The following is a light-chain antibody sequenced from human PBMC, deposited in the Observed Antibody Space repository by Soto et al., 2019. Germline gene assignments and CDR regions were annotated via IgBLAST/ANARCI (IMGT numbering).Light chain of an antibody. CDR2: GAS. V-gene: IGKV3-15*01. Sequence: HTPATLSLSQGERATLSCGASQSVSSNLACYQQKPGQAPRRLIYGASTRATGIPARSSGSGSGTELTLTIISFRHADFAALYCPQHPNCLPPFAQGTKVDIK. CDR1: QSVSSN. CDR3: PQHPNCLPP. J-gene: IGKJ1*01.